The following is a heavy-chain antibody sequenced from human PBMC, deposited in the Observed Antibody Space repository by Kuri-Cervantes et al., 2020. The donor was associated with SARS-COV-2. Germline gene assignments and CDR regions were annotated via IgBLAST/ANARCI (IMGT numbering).Heavy chain of an antibody. CDR2: LRYDGGEK. CDR1: GFTFSSYG. J-gene: IGHJ5*02. V-gene: IGHV3-30*02. CDR3: AREILAAAGTNWFDP. D-gene: IGHD6-13*01. Sequence: GESLKISCAASGFTFSSYGMHWVRQAPGKGLEWVAFLRYDGGEKHYADSVKGRFTISRDSSKNTLYLEMNSLRVEDTAVYYCAREILAAAGTNWFDPWGQGTLVTVSS.